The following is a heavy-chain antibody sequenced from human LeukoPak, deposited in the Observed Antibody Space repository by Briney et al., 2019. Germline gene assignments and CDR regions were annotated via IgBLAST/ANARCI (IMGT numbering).Heavy chain of an antibody. D-gene: IGHD4-17*01. Sequence: ASVKVSCKASGYTFTSYYMHWVRQAPGQGLEWMGIINPSGGSTSYAQKFQGRVTMTRDTSTSTVYMELSSLRSEDTAVYYRARDHGDYPFDYWGQGTLVTVSS. CDR3: ARDHGDYPFDY. CDR2: INPSGGST. J-gene: IGHJ4*02. CDR1: GYTFTSYY. V-gene: IGHV1-46*01.